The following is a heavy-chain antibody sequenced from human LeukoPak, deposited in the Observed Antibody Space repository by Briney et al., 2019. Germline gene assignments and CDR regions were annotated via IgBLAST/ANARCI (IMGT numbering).Heavy chain of an antibody. CDR2: TSGSSGSTI. D-gene: IGHD5-12*01. CDR1: GFTFSRYG. CDR3: ARDKIEWLRYSYFDY. J-gene: IGHJ4*02. Sequence: GGSLRLSCKGSGFTFSRYGMNWVRQAPGRGLEWLSYTSGSSGSTIYYAQSVRGRFTISRDDAKNTLFLQMDSPRADDTAVYFCARDKIEWLRYSYFDYWGQGVLVTVSS. V-gene: IGHV3-48*01.